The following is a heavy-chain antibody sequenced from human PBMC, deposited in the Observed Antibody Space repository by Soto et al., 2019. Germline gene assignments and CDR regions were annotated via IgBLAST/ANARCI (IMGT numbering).Heavy chain of an antibody. CDR3: ARVGAIPGHYGMDV. CDR2: INHSGST. Sequence: SETLSLTCAVYGGSFSGYYWSWIRQPPGKGLEWIGEINHSGSTNYNPSLKSRVTISVDTSKNQFSLKLSSVTAADTAVYYCARVGAIPGHYGMDVWGQGTTVTVSS. CDR1: GGSFSGYY. V-gene: IGHV4-34*01. D-gene: IGHD4-17*01. J-gene: IGHJ6*02.